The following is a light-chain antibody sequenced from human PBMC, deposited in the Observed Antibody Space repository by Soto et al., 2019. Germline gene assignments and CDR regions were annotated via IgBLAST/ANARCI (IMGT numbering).Light chain of an antibody. V-gene: IGKV1-8*01. J-gene: IGKJ1*01. CDR2: AAS. CDR3: QQYYSYPGGT. Sequence: AIRMTQSPSSLSASTGDRVTITCRASRGISSYLAWYQQKPGKAPKLLIYAASTLQSGVPSRFSGSGSGTDFTLTISCLQSEDFATYYCQQYYSYPGGTFGQGTKVDIK. CDR1: RGISSY.